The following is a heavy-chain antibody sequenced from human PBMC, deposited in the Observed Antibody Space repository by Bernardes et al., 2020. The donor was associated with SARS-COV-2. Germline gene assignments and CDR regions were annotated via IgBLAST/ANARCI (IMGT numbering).Heavy chain of an antibody. CDR2: ISYDGSNK. D-gene: IGHD3-22*01. CDR3: ASELTLDSSGFDY. V-gene: IGHV3-30-3*01. J-gene: IGHJ4*02. Sequence: GGSLRLSCAASGFTFSSYAMHWVRQAPGKGLEWVAVISYDGSNKYYADSVKGRFTISRDNSKNTLYLQMNSLRAEDTAVYYCASELTLDSSGFDYWGQGTLVTVSS. CDR1: GFTFSSYA.